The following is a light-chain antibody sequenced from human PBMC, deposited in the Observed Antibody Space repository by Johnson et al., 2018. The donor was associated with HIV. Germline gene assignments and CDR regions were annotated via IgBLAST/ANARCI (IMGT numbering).Light chain of an antibody. J-gene: IGLJ1*01. V-gene: IGLV1-51*01. Sequence: QSVLTQPPSVSAAPGQKVTISCSGSSSDMGNYAVSWYQQLPGTAPKLLVYDNSKRPSGIPDRFSATKSGTSATLGITGLQTGDEADYYCGTWDSSLSGSVFGTGTKVPVL. CDR2: DNS. CDR3: GTWDSSLSGSV. CDR1: SSDMGNYA.